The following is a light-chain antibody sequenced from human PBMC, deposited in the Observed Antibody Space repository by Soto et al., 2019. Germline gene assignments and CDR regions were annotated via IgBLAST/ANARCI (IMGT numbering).Light chain of an antibody. CDR3: SSYTSSSTTYV. CDR2: EVS. V-gene: IGLV2-14*01. CDR1: SSDVGGYNY. J-gene: IGLJ1*01. Sequence: QSALTQPASVSGSPGQSITLSGTGTSSDVGGYNYVSWYQQHPGKAPKLMIYEVSNRPSGVSNRFSGSKSGNTASLTISGLQAEDDADYYCSSYTSSSTTYVFRTGTKVTVL.